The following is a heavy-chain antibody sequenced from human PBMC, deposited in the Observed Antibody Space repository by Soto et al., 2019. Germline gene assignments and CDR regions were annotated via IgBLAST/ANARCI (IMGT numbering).Heavy chain of an antibody. CDR1: GFTFSSYA. D-gene: IGHD3-10*01. J-gene: IGHJ6*02. CDR3: AKSGVPGFGELTHYYYYYGMDV. CDR2: ISGSGGST. V-gene: IGHV3-23*01. Sequence: LSLTCAASGFTFSSYAMSWVRQAPGKGLEWVSAISGSGGSTYYADSVKGRFTISRDNSKNTLYLQMNSLRAEDTAVYYCAKSGVPGFGELTHYYYYYGMDVWGQGTTVTVSS.